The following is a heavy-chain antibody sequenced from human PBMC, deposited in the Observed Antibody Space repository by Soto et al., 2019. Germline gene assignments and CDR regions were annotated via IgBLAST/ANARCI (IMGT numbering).Heavy chain of an antibody. V-gene: IGHV4-59*01. CDR2: IYYSGSS. Sequence: QVQLQESGPGLVQPSETLSLTCTVSGGSIGGYYWGWIRQPPGKGLEWIGYIYYSGSSKYNPSLKSRVAMSADASKNQFSLKLRSVTAADTAVYYCARVRERCQYIDWFYHFDKLGQGTLVTVSS. J-gene: IGHJ4*02. CDR1: GGSIGGYY. CDR3: ARVRERCQYIDWFYHFDK. D-gene: IGHD3-9*01.